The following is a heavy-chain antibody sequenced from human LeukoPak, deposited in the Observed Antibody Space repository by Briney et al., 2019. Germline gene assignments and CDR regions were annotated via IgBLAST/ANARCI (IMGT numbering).Heavy chain of an antibody. V-gene: IGHV3-43*01. CDR1: GFTFEDYS. Sequence: GGSLRLSCEASGFTFEDYSIHWVRQAPGKGLQWVSLINWDGTSTYYADSLKGRVTVSRDNSRNSIFLQINSLGDDDSALYYCAKDTATLREGDAFDVWGRGTMVTVSS. J-gene: IGHJ3*01. D-gene: IGHD1-26*01. CDR2: INWDGTST. CDR3: AKDTATLREGDAFDV.